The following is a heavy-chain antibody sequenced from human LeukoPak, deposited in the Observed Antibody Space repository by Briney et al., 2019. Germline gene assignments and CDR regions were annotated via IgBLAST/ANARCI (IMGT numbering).Heavy chain of an antibody. CDR1: GGAFSSYA. CDR3: ARGQQTGNDLPATFDY. Sequence: GSSVKVSFKASGGAFSSYAFSWVRQAPGQGLEWMGVSIPIFGTANYAQKFQGRVTITTDESTSTAYMELSSLRSEDTAVYYCARGQQTGNDLPATFDYWDQGTLVTVSS. D-gene: IGHD3-10*01. J-gene: IGHJ4*02. CDR2: SIPIFGTA. V-gene: IGHV1-69*05.